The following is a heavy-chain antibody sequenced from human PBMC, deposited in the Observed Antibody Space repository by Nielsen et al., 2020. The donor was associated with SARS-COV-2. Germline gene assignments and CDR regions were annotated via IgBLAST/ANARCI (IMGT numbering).Heavy chain of an antibody. J-gene: IGHJ5*02. Sequence: GGSLRLSCAASKFTFDHYAMRWVRQAPGKGLEWVSGISWNSGNTGYADSVKGRFTISRDNAKNSLYLQMNSLRAEDTAVYYCVVPAAISGTNRFDPWGQGTLVTVSS. CDR3: VVPAAISGTNRFDP. CDR1: KFTFDHYA. D-gene: IGHD2-2*01. V-gene: IGHV3-9*01. CDR2: ISWNSGNT.